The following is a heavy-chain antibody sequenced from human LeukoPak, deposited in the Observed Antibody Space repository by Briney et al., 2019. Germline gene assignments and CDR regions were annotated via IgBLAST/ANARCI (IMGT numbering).Heavy chain of an antibody. J-gene: IGHJ4*02. CDR3: AGGDYFGGNY. V-gene: IGHV1-2*06. D-gene: IGHD4-17*01. Sequence: ASVKVSCKASGYTFTGYYMHWVRQAPGQGLEWMGRINPNSGGTNYAQKFQGRVTMTRDTSISTAYMELSSLRSEDTAVYYCAGGDYFGGNYWGQGTLVTVSS. CDR2: INPNSGGT. CDR1: GYTFTGYY.